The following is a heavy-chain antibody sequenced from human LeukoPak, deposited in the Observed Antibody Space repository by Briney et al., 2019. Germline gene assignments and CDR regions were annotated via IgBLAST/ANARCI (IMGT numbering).Heavy chain of an antibody. D-gene: IGHD7-27*01. V-gene: IGHV5-10-1*01. CDR1: GYSFTSYW. Sequence: PGESLKISCEGSGYSFTSYWISWVRQLPGKGLEWMGRIDPSDSYSKYSPSFQGHVTISADKTISTAFLQWSSLKASDTAMYYCARLHQTGSYFDYWGQGTLVTVSS. CDR3: ARLHQTGSYFDY. CDR2: IDPSDSYS. J-gene: IGHJ4*02.